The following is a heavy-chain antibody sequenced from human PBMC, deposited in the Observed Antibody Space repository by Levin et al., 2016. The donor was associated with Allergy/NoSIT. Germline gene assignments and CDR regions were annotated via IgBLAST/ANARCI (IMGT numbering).Heavy chain of an antibody. J-gene: IGHJ5*02. CDR2: VSSSSSYT. V-gene: IGHV3-11*05. Sequence: WIRQPPGKGLVWVSYVSSSSSYTNYADSVKGRFTISRDNAKNSLYLQMNSLRAEDTAVYYCARVGIRGFGELFSNEFDPWGQGTLVTVSS. CDR3: ARVGIRGFGELFSNEFDP. D-gene: IGHD3-10*01.